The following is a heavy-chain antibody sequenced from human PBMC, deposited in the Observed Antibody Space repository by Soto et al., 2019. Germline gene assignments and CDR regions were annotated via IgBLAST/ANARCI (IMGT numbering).Heavy chain of an antibody. D-gene: IGHD3-3*01. CDR1: GFTVSSNY. V-gene: IGHV3-53*04. CDR2: IYSGGST. Sequence: GGSLRLSCAASGFTVSSNYMSWVRQAPGKGLEWVSVIYSGGSTYYADSVKGRFTISRHNSKNTLYLQMNSLRAEDTAVYYCARGRDYDFWSGLFFDYWGQGTLVTVSS. J-gene: IGHJ4*02. CDR3: ARGRDYDFWSGLFFDY.